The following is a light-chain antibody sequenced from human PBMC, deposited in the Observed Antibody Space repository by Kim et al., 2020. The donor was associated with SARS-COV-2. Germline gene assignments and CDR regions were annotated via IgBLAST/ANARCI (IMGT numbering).Light chain of an antibody. Sequence: APGKTARVSCGRNNMGIKIVHCYQQKPGQAPVLVIYYDSDRPSGIPERFSGSDSGNTATLTISRVEAGDEADYYCQMWDSSSDLWVFGGGTQLTVL. CDR1: NMGIKI. CDR3: QMWDSSSDLWV. CDR2: YDS. J-gene: IGLJ3*02. V-gene: IGLV3-21*04.